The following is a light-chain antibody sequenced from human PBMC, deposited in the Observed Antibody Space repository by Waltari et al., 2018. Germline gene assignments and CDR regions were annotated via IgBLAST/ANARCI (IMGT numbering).Light chain of an antibody. J-gene: IGLJ2*01. V-gene: IGLV2-11*01. CDR3: SSYAGSDTFVV. Sequence: QSALTQPRSVSGSPGQSATISCIGTSGDVGGYNYVSWYQHHSGQAPKLIIYDINKRPSGVPDRFSGSRSGNTASLTISRLQAEDEADYYCSSYAGSDTFVVLGGGTKVTVL. CDR2: DIN. CDR1: SGDVGGYNY.